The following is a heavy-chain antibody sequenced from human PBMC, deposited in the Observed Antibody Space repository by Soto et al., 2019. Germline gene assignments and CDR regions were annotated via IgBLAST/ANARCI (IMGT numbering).Heavy chain of an antibody. CDR3: TRLICGGDCVDAFDI. V-gene: IGHV3-49*04. CDR1: GFTFGDYP. D-gene: IGHD2-21*02. Sequence: LSLSTTASGFTFGDYPMSWVPQAPGKGLEWVGFIRSKAYGGTTESAASVKGRFTISRDDSKSIAYLQMNSLKTEDTAVYYCTRLICGGDCVDAFDIWGQGTMVTVSS. CDR2: IRSKAYGGTT. J-gene: IGHJ3*02.